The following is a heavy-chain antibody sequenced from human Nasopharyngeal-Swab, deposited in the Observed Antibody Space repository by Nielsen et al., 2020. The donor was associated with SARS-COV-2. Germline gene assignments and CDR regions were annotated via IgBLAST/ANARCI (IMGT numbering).Heavy chain of an antibody. CDR2: INHNERT. J-gene: IGHJ6*02. Sequence: SETLSLTCSVSGGSFNGFYWNWIRKAPGKGLEWIGEINHNERTNYNPSLKGRIAMSVDTSNNQVSLKVSSVSAGYTAVYYCARAGRVGDAYTGLDVWCQGTTVTVSS. V-gene: IGHV4-34*01. CDR3: ARAGRVGDAYTGLDV. D-gene: IGHD5-24*01. CDR1: GGSFNGFY.